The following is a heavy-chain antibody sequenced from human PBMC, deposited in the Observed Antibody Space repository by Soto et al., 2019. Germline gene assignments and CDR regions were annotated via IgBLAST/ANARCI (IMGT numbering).Heavy chain of an antibody. J-gene: IGHJ4*02. CDR2: IWYDGSKK. Sequence: AGGSLRLSCAASGFTFSSHAMHWVRQAPGKGLEWVAVIWYDGSKKYYADSVKGRFTVARDDSKNTLSLQMNSLRVEDTAVYYCARDPGYSGFDFDYWGQGTLVTVSS. CDR1: GFTFSSHA. CDR3: ARDPGYSGFDFDY. V-gene: IGHV3-33*01. D-gene: IGHD5-12*01.